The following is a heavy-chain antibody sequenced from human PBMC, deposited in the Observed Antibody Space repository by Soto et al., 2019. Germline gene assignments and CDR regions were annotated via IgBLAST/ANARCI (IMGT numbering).Heavy chain of an antibody. J-gene: IGHJ4*02. CDR2: INAGNGNT. Sequence: ASVTVSCKASGYTFTSYAMHWVRQAPGQRLEWMGWINAGNGNTKYSQKFQGRVTITRDTSASTAYMELSSLRSEDTAVYYCARDGEYSSSSFDYWGQGTLVTVSS. CDR3: ARDGEYSSSSFDY. D-gene: IGHD6-6*01. CDR1: GYTFTSYA. V-gene: IGHV1-3*01.